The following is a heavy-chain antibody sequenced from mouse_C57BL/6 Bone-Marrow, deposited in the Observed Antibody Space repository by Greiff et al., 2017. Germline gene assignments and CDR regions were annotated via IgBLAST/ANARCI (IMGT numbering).Heavy chain of an antibody. Sequence: EVKLMESGGGLVQSGRSLRLSCATSGFTFSDFYMEWVRQAPGKGLEWIAASRNKANDYTTEYSASVKCRFIVSRDTSQSILYLQMNALRAEDTAIYYCARDGDYDGGYAMDYWGQGTSVTVSS. V-gene: IGHV7-1*01. D-gene: IGHD2-4*01. J-gene: IGHJ4*01. CDR1: GFTFSDFY. CDR3: ARDGDYDGGYAMDY. CDR2: SRNKANDYTT.